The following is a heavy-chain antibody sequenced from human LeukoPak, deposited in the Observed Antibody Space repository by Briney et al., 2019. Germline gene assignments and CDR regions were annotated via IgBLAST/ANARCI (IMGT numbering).Heavy chain of an antibody. Sequence: LETLSLTSTVSGGSISSSSYYWGWIRHPPGKGLAWIGSIYYSGSTYYNPSLKGRPTISVDTSNNHFSLKLSSVTAADTAVYYCARHSGISMDQLYFDYWGQGTLLTASS. CDR1: GGSISSSSYY. J-gene: IGHJ4*02. CDR3: ARHSGISMDQLYFDY. CDR2: IYYSGST. D-gene: IGHD1-14*01. V-gene: IGHV4-39*01.